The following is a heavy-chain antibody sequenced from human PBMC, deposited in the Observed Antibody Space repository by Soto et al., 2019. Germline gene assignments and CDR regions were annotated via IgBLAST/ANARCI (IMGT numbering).Heavy chain of an antibody. CDR3: ARVGATTFDSND. D-gene: IGHD1-26*01. CDR1: GYTFTSYY. Sequence: ASVKVPCKASGYTFTSYYMHWVRQAPGQGLEWMGIINPSGGSTSYAQKVQGRVTMPRDTSTSTVYMELSSLRSEDTAVYYCARVGATTFDSNDWGQGTLVTVSS. CDR2: INPSGGST. V-gene: IGHV1-46*01. J-gene: IGHJ4*02.